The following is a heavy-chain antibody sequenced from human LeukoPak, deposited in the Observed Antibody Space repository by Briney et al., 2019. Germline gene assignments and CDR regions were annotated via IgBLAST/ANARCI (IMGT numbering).Heavy chain of an antibody. CDR3: AKDSGYYYDSSGYYVW. Sequence: GGSLRLSCAASGFTFSSYAMSWVRQAPGKGLEWVSAISGSGGSTYYADSVKGRFTISRDNSKNTLYLQMNSLRAEDTAVYYCAKDSGYYYDSSGYYVWWGQGTLVTVSS. V-gene: IGHV3-23*01. CDR2: ISGSGGST. CDR1: GFTFSSYA. D-gene: IGHD3-22*01. J-gene: IGHJ4*02.